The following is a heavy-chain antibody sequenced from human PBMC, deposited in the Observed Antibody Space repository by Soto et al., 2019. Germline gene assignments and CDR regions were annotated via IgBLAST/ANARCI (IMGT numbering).Heavy chain of an antibody. CDR3: ARGYYDSSGPEVFDY. V-gene: IGHV3-53*01. CDR2: IYSGGST. CDR1: GFTVSSNY. Sequence: SLRLSCAASGFTVSSNYMSWVRQAPGKGLEWVSVIYSGGSTYYADSVKGRFTISRDNSKNTLYLQMNSLRAEDTAVYYCARGYYDSSGPEVFDYWGQGTLVTVSS. D-gene: IGHD3-22*01. J-gene: IGHJ4*02.